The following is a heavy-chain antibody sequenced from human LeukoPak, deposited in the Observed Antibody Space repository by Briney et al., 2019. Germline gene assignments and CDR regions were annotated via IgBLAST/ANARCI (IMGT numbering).Heavy chain of an antibody. V-gene: IGHV3-33*01. CDR2: TCYDGRNK. D-gene: IGHD3-10*01. J-gene: IGHJ4*02. Sequence: PGTSLRLSCAASGITCNAIHWVRQAPVKGLEWVALTCYDGRNKYYSDSVKGRFTISIDNSKNMLCLHMNSLRADDTAVYYCARDLFGSGSCPEYWGQGTLVTVSS. CDR3: ARDLFGSGSCPEY. CDR1: GITCNA.